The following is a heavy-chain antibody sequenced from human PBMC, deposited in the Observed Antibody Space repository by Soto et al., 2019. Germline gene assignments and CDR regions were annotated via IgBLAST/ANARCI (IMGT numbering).Heavy chain of an antibody. CDR3: ARVGYCISTSCLGV. Sequence: ASVKVSCKASGYTFTSYDINWVRQATGQGLEWMGWMNPNSGNTGYAQKFQGRATMTRNTSISTAYMEPSSLRSEDTAVYYCARVGYCISTSCLGVWGQGTTVTVSS. V-gene: IGHV1-8*01. J-gene: IGHJ6*02. D-gene: IGHD2-2*01. CDR2: MNPNSGNT. CDR1: GYTFTSYD.